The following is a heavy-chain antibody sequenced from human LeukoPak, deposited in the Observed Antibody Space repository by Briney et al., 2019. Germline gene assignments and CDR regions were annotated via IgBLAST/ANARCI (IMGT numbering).Heavy chain of an antibody. CDR3: ARNYDFWVLVGAFDI. Sequence: GGSLRLSCAASGFTFSSYAMHWVRQAPGKGLEWVAVISYDGSNKYYADSVKARFTISRDNSKNTLYLQMNSLRAEDTAVYYCARNYDFWVLVGAFDIWGQGTMVTVSS. V-gene: IGHV3-30*01. J-gene: IGHJ3*02. CDR2: ISYDGSNK. CDR1: GFTFSSYA. D-gene: IGHD3-3*01.